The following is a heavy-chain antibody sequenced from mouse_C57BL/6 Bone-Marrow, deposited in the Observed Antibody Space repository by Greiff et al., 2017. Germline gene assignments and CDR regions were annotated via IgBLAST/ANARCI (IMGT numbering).Heavy chain of an antibody. J-gene: IGHJ2*01. CDR3: ARGITTVV. CDR1: GYAFSSSW. D-gene: IGHD1-1*01. V-gene: IGHV1-82*01. CDR2: IYPGDGDT. Sequence: VKPGASVKISCKASGYAFSSSWMNWVKQRPGKGLEWIGRIYPGDGDTNYNGKFKGKATLTADKSSSTAYMQLSSLTSEDSAVYFCARGITTVVWGQGTTLTVSS.